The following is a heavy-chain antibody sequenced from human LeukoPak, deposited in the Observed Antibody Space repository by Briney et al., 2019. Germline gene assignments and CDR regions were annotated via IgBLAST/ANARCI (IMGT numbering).Heavy chain of an antibody. CDR2: INTDGSST. CDR3: ARALYDFWSGYYIANYMDV. CDR1: GFTFSNYW. D-gene: IGHD3-3*01. Sequence: PGGSLRLSRTASGFTFSNYWMHWVRQAPGKGLVWVSRINTDGSSTSYADSVKGRLTISRDNAKNTLFLQMNSLRAEDTAVYYCARALYDFWSGYYIANYMDVWGKGTPVTVSS. J-gene: IGHJ6*03. V-gene: IGHV3-74*01.